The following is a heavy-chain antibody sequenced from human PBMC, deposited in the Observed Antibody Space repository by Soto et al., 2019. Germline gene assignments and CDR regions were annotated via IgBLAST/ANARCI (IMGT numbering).Heavy chain of an antibody. Sequence: GGSLRLSCEASGFTFSNYDMHWVRQAPGKGLEWVAVISYDGSNKYYADSVRGRFTISRNNSKNTLYLQMNSLRADDTAVYYCAKAAATYYCSGGYCYNYYFDSWGQGTLVTVSS. V-gene: IGHV3-30*18. CDR3: AKAAATYYCSGGYCYNYYFDS. D-gene: IGHD2-15*01. CDR2: ISYDGSNK. J-gene: IGHJ4*02. CDR1: GFTFSNYD.